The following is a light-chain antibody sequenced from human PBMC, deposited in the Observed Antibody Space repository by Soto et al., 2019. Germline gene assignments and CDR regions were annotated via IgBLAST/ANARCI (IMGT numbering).Light chain of an antibody. Sequence: DIQMTQSPSTLSGSVGDRVTITCRASQTISSWLAWYQQKPGKAPKLLIYKASTLKSGVPSRFSGSGSGTEFTLTISSLQPDDFATYYCQQSYSTPWTFGPGTKVDIK. J-gene: IGKJ3*01. CDR2: KAS. V-gene: IGKV1-5*03. CDR3: QQSYSTPWT. CDR1: QTISSW.